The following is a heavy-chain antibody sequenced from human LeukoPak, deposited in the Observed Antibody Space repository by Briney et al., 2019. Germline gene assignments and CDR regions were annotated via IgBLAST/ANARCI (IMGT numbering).Heavy chain of an antibody. CDR2: ISAYNGNT. CDR1: GYTFASYG. V-gene: IGHV1-18*01. D-gene: IGHD6-13*01. J-gene: IGHJ6*03. CDR3: ARVVGSSWYSGYYYYYMDV. Sequence: ASVKVSCKASGYTFASYGISWVRQAPGHGLEWMGWISAYNGNTNYAQKLQGRVTMTTDTSTSTAYMELRSLRSDDTAVYYCARVVGSSWYSGYYYYYMDVWGKGTTVTVSS.